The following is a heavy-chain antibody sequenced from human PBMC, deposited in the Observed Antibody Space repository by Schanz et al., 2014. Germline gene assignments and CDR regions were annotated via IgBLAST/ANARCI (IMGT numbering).Heavy chain of an antibody. CDR2: VYMSAAST. J-gene: IGHJ3*01. D-gene: IGHD5-12*01. V-gene: IGHV3-53*01. Sequence: EVQLVESGGGLIQPGGSLRLSCAVSGFTVSSYYMSWVRQAPGKGLEWVATVYMSAASTRYADSVKGRFIISRDSTKNTQFLQMNSLRPEDTAVYFCARDEGRDGYNLAFDVWGQGTLVTVSS. CDR3: ARDEGRDGYNLAFDV. CDR1: GFTVSSYY.